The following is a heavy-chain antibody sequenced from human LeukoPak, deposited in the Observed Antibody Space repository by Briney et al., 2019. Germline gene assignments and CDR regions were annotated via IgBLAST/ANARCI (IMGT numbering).Heavy chain of an antibody. D-gene: IGHD5-18*01. Sequence: ASVKVSCKASGYTFTRYYMHWVRQAPGQGLEWMGIINPSGGSTSYAQKFQGRVTMTRDTSTSTVYMELSSLRSEDTAVYYCARGDTAMVPRGAFDYWGQGTLVTVSS. CDR3: ARGDTAMVPRGAFDY. CDR2: INPSGGST. V-gene: IGHV1-46*01. CDR1: GYTFTRYY. J-gene: IGHJ4*02.